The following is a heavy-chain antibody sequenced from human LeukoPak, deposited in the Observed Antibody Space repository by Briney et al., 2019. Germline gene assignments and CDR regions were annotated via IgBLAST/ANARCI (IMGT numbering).Heavy chain of an antibody. Sequence: GGSLRLSCAASGFTFSSYAMHWVRQAPGKGLEWVAVISYDGSNKYYADSVKGRFTISRDNSKNTLYLQMNSLRAGDTAVYYCAKKGYSFGWRDSYYFDYWGQGTLVTVSS. CDR1: GFTFSSYA. CDR3: AKKGYSFGWRDSYYFDY. V-gene: IGHV3-30*04. CDR2: ISYDGSNK. J-gene: IGHJ4*02. D-gene: IGHD6-19*01.